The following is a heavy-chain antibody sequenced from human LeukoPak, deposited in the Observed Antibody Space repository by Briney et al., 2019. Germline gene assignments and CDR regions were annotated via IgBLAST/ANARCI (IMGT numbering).Heavy chain of an antibody. Sequence: GGSLRLSCAASGSTFSSYSMNWVRQAPGKGLEWVSSISSSSSYIYYADSVKGRFTISRDNAKNSLYLQMNSLRAEDTAVYYCARTLLWFGEFPFDYWGQGTLVTVSS. CDR1: GSTFSSYS. J-gene: IGHJ4*02. D-gene: IGHD3-10*01. CDR2: ISSSSSYI. V-gene: IGHV3-21*01. CDR3: ARTLLWFGEFPFDY.